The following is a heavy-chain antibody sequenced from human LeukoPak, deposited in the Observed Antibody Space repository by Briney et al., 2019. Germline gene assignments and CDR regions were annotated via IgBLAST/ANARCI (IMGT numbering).Heavy chain of an antibody. CDR2: IYYSGST. Sequence: SETLSLTCTVSGGSISSYYWTWIRQPPGKGLEWIGYIYYSGSTNYNPSLKSRVTISVDTSKNQFSLKLNSVTAADTAVYYCARVGTDSGSHYPFDYWGQGTLATVSS. CDR3: ARVGTDSGSHYPFDY. V-gene: IGHV4-59*01. D-gene: IGHD1-26*01. J-gene: IGHJ4*02. CDR1: GGSISSYY.